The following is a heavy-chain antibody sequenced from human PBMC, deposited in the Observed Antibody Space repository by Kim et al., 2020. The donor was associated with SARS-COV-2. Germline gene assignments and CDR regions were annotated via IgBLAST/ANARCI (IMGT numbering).Heavy chain of an antibody. D-gene: IGHD2-8*01. CDR3: ARIGTRWYYFDS. J-gene: IGHJ4*02. V-gene: IGHV3-33*01. Sequence: GGSLRLSCAASGFTFSSYGMHWVRQAPGKGLEWVAVIWHDGSTKYYADSVKGRFTIPRDNSKNTLYLQMNSLRVEETAVYYCARIGTRWYYFDSWGQGTLVTVSS. CDR2: IWHDGSTK. CDR1: GFTFSSYG.